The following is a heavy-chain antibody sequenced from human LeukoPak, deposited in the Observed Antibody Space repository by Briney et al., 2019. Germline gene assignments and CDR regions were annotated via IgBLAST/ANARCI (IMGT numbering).Heavy chain of an antibody. CDR2: ISGSGGST. D-gene: IGHD3-10*01. J-gene: IGHJ4*02. Sequence: GGSLRLSCAASGFTFSSYAMSWVRQAPGKGLEWVSAISGSGGSTYCADSVKGRFTISRDNSKNTLYLQMNSLRAEDTAVYYCANSITMVRGVITPDYWGQGTLVTVSS. CDR3: ANSITMVRGVITPDY. CDR1: GFTFSSYA. V-gene: IGHV3-23*01.